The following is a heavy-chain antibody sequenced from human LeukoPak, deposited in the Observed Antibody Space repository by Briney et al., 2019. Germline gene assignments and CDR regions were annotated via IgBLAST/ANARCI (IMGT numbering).Heavy chain of an antibody. V-gene: IGHV1-18*01. J-gene: IGHJ4*02. D-gene: IGHD5-24*01. CDR2: ISPYNGNT. CDR3: AREMATIVNQFDY. CDR1: GYTFTSYG. Sequence: ASVKVSCKASGYTFTSYGISWVRQAPGQGLEWMGWISPYNGNTNYAQKLQGRVTMTTDTSTTTAYMELRSLISDDTAVYYCAREMATIVNQFDYWGQGTLVTVSS.